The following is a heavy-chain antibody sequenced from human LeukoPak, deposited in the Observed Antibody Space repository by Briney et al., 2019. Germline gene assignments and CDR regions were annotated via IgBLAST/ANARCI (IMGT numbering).Heavy chain of an antibody. CDR3: ARGLRYFDWLLYRHSYYYYYMDV. J-gene: IGHJ6*03. Sequence: GSVKVSCKASGYTFTSYDINWVRQATGQGLEWMGWMNPNSGNTGYAQKFQGRVTMTRNTSISTAYMELSSLRSEDTAVYYRARGLRYFDWLLYRHSYYYYYMDVWGKGTTVTISS. V-gene: IGHV1-8*01. CDR2: MNPNSGNT. CDR1: GYTFTSYD. D-gene: IGHD3-9*01.